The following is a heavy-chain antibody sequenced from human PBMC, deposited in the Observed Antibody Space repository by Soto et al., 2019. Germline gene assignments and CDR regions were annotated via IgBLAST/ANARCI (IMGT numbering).Heavy chain of an antibody. Sequence: GGSLRLSCAASGFTFSNAWMSWVRQAPGKGLEWVGRIKSKTDGGTTDYAAPVKGRFTISRDDSKNTLYLQMNSLKTEDTAVYYCTTYVGGSGKYPYYYYYMDVWGKGTTVTVSS. CDR1: GFTFSNAW. CDR2: IKSKTDGGTT. CDR3: TTYVGGSGKYPYYYYYMDV. D-gene: IGHD3-10*01. V-gene: IGHV3-15*01. J-gene: IGHJ6*03.